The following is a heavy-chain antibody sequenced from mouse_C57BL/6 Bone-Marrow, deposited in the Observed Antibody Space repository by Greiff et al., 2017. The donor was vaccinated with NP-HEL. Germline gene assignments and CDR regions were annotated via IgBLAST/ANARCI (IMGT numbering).Heavy chain of an antibody. CDR1: GFSLTSYG. CDR2: IWRGGST. Sequence: QVQLQQSGPGLVQPSQSLSITCTVSGFSLTSYGVHWVRQSPGKGLEWLGVIWRGGSTDYNAAFMSRLSITKDNSKSQVFFKMNSLQADDTAIYYCAKNWMITTRYYYAMDYWGQGTSVTVSS. J-gene: IGHJ4*01. CDR3: AKNWMITTRYYYAMDY. D-gene: IGHD2-4*01. V-gene: IGHV2-5*01.